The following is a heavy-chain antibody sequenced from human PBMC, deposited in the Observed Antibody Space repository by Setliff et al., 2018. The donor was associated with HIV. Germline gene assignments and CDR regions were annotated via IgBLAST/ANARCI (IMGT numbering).Heavy chain of an antibody. CDR2: IKTRADNYAT. V-gene: IGHV3-73*01. D-gene: IGHD3-22*01. J-gene: IGHJ4*02. CDR1: GFTFSGSP. CDR3: TRPQYFYDIGGSVY. Sequence: PGGSLRLSCAASGFTFSGSPIHWVRQASGKGLEWLGRIKTRADNYATAYAASVKGRFTISRDDSMNTAYLQMNSLKIEDTAVYYCTRPQYFYDIGGSVYWGQGTLVTVSS.